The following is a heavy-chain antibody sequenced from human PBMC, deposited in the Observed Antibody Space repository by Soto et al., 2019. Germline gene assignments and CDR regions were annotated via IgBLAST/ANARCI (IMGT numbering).Heavy chain of an antibody. Sequence: GGSLRLSCAASGFTFSSYGMHWVRQAPGKGLEWVAVIWYDGSNKYYAESVKGRFTISRDNSKNTLYLQMNSLRAEDTAVYYCARDSHVGSGSTLTADYRGQGTLVTVSS. CDR3: ARDSHVGSGSTLTADY. V-gene: IGHV3-33*01. J-gene: IGHJ4*02. D-gene: IGHD6-19*01. CDR2: IWYDGSNK. CDR1: GFTFSSYG.